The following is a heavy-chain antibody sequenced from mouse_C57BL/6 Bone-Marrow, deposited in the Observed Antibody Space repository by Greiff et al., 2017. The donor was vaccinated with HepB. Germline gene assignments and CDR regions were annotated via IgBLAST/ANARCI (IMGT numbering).Heavy chain of an antibody. D-gene: IGHD2-2*01. CDR2: IFPGSGST. CDR3: AKGVWLRRGYFDV. V-gene: IGHV1-75*01. CDR1: GYTFTDYY. J-gene: IGHJ1*03. Sequence: QVQLKESGPELVKPGASVKISCKASGYTFTDYYINWVKQRPGQGLEWIGWIFPGSGSTYYNEKFKGKATLTVDKSSSTAYMLLRSLTSEDSAVYFCAKGVWLRRGYFDVWGTGTTVTVSS.